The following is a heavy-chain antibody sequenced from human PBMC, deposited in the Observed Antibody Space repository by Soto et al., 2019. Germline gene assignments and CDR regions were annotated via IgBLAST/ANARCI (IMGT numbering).Heavy chain of an antibody. V-gene: IGHV4-39*01. Sequence: QLQLQESGPGLVKPSETLSLSCTVSGGPIIHKDYYWGWIRQSPGKGLEWIGNIDYSGNTYYNPSLKTRVTISVDPSKSQFSLKLDSVTAADTAVYYCAPRTQLRRHCYGLDVWGQGTTVTVSS. CDR3: APRTQLRRHCYGLDV. CDR1: GGPIIHKDYY. J-gene: IGHJ6*02. D-gene: IGHD1-26*01. CDR2: IDYSGNT.